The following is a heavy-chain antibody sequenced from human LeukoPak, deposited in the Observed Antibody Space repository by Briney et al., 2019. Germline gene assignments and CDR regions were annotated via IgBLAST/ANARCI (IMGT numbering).Heavy chain of an antibody. D-gene: IGHD3-22*01. CDR3: AKDGTDYYYDSSGQAAFDI. J-gene: IGHJ3*02. CDR2: IRYDGSNK. CDR1: GFTFSSYG. V-gene: IGHV3-30*02. Sequence: GGSLRLSCAASGFTFSSYGMHWVRQAPGKGLEWVAFIRYDGSNKYYADSVKGRFTISRDNSKNTLYLQMNSLRAEDTAVYYCAKDGTDYYYDSSGQAAFDIWGQGTMVTVSS.